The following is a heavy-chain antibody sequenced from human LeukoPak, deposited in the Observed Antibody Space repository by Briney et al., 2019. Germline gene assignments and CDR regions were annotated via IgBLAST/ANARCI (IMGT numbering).Heavy chain of an antibody. J-gene: IGHJ6*03. CDR3: AGRAVNYLGDYYYMDV. CDR2: IIPILGIA. D-gene: IGHD1-7*01. Sequence: SVKVSCKASGGTFSSYTISWVRRAPGQGLEWMGRIIPILGIANYAQKFQGRVTITADKSTSTAYMELSSLRSEDTAVYYCAGRAVNYLGDYYYMDVWGKGTTVTVSS. CDR1: GGTFSSYT. V-gene: IGHV1-69*02.